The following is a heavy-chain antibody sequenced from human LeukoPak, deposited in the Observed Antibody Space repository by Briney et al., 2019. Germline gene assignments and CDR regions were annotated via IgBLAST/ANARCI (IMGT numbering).Heavy chain of an antibody. D-gene: IGHD6-19*01. CDR1: GFTFSSYG. J-gene: IGHJ4*02. V-gene: IGHV3-33*01. CDR3: ARDHSSGWYSDYFDY. Sequence: GRSLRPFCAASGFTFSSYGMHWVRQAPGKGLEWVAVIWYDGSNKYYADSVKGRFTISRDNSKNTLYLQMNRLRAEDTSVYYCARDHSSGWYSDYFDYWGQGTLVTVSS. CDR2: IWYDGSNK.